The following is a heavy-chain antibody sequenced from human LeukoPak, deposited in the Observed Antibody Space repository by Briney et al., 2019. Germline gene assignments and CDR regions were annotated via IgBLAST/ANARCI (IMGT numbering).Heavy chain of an antibody. CDR1: GFTFSTYS. CDR2: ISSSSSTI. D-gene: IGHD6-13*01. Sequence: GGSLRLSCAASGFTFSTYSMNWVRQAPGKGLEWVSYISSSSSTIYYAGSVRGRFTISRDNAQNSLHLQMNSLRAEDTAVYYCAKDAGRAYSSSWFDYWGQGTLVTVSS. CDR3: AKDAGRAYSSSWFDY. J-gene: IGHJ4*02. V-gene: IGHV3-48*01.